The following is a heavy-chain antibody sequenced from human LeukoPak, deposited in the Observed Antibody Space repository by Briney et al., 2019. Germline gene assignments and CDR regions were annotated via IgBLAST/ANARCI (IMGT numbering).Heavy chain of an antibody. CDR1: GGSVSSGSYY. Sequence: SETLSLTCTVSGGSVSSGSYYWSWVRQPPGKGLEWIGFISYRGNTNYNPSLKSRVTISVDTSKNQFSLKLSSVTAADTAVYYCASLYCSRTSCYMDPWGQGTLVTVSS. CDR2: ISYRGNT. D-gene: IGHD2-2*02. V-gene: IGHV4-61*01. J-gene: IGHJ5*02. CDR3: ASLYCSRTSCYMDP.